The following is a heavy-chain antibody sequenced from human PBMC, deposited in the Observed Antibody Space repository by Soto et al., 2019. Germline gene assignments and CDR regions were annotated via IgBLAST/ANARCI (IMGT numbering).Heavy chain of an antibody. Sequence: ASVKVSCKTSGYTFTRNGISCVRQAPGQGLEWMGWISPKSGSIKYAQKFQGRVIMTTDTSTSTAYMELRSLRSDDTAVYYCVKDRDSNSWPSRDVWGPGTTVTVSS. CDR1: GYTFTRNG. D-gene: IGHD3-22*01. CDR2: ISPKSGSI. V-gene: IGHV1-18*01. J-gene: IGHJ6*02. CDR3: VKDRDSNSWPSRDV.